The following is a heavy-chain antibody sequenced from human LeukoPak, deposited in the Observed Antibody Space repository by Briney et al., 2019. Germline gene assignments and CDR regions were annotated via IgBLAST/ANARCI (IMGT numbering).Heavy chain of an antibody. Sequence: KPSETLSLTCTVSGGSISSSSYYWGWIRQPPGKGLEWIGSIYYSGSTYYNPSLKSRVTISVDTSKNQFSLKLSSVTAADTAVYYCARVKSYYFDYWGQGTLVTVSS. CDR2: IYYSGST. CDR3: ARVKSYYFDY. CDR1: GGSISSSSYY. V-gene: IGHV4-39*01. D-gene: IGHD4-23*01. J-gene: IGHJ4*02.